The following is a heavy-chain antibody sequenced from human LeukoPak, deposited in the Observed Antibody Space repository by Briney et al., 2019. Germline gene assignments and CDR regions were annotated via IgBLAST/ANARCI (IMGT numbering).Heavy chain of an antibody. CDR2: ISSSGGST. D-gene: IGHD7-27*01. CDR3: AKVGNWQDY. V-gene: IGHV3-23*01. Sequence: GGSLRLSCAASGFTFSNYAMSWVRQAPGKGLEWVSTISSSGGSTYYADSVKGRFTISRDNSKNTLYLQMNSLRAEDTAVYYCAKVGNWQDYWGQGTLVTVSS. CDR1: GFTFSNYA. J-gene: IGHJ4*02.